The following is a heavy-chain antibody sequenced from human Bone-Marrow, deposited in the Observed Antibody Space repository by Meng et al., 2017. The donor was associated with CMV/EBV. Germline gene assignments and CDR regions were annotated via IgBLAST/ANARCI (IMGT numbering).Heavy chain of an antibody. CDR1: VGSFSGYH. Sequence: GSLRLSCDVNVGSFSGYHWTWIRQSPGKGLEWIGEINHSGSTNYNPSLRSRVIISVDTSQTQFSLKLSSVTAADTAIYYCARGGFGWNSNRWNKWFDPWGQGTLVTVDS. V-gene: IGHV4-34*01. J-gene: IGHJ5*02. CDR3: ARGGFGWNSNRWNKWFDP. CDR2: INHSGST. D-gene: IGHD6-13*01.